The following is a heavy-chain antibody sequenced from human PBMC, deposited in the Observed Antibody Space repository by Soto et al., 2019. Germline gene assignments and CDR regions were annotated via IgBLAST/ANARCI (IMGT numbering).Heavy chain of an antibody. CDR1: GGSFSGYY. Sequence: QVQLQQWGAEVLKPSETLSLTCVVNGGSFSGYYWSWIRQSPGKGLEWIGEINDSGITDSNPSLDSPVTISVDMSKNQFSLNLTSVTAADSAVYHCARGRSSVPDRRGIGYYGLDVWGQGTTVTVSS. CDR2: INDSGIT. CDR3: ARGRSSVPDRRGIGYYGLDV. J-gene: IGHJ6*02. V-gene: IGHV4-34*01. D-gene: IGHD6-6*01.